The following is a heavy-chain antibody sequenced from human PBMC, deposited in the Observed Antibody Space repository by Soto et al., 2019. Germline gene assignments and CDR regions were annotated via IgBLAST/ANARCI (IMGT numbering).Heavy chain of an antibody. CDR2: IIPILGIA. Sequence: VKVSCKASGGTFSSYSSSWVRQAPGQGLEWMRRIIPILGIANYAQKFQGRVTVTADKSTSTAYMELSSLRSEDTAVYYCARTLCFSAAAAYFGCWGQGTLVTVSS. CDR3: ARTLCFSAAAAYFGC. V-gene: IGHV1-69*02. D-gene: IGHD6-13*01. CDR1: GGTFSSYS. J-gene: IGHJ4*02.